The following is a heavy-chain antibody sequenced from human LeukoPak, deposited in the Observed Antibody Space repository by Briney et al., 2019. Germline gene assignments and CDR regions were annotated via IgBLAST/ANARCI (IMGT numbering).Heavy chain of an antibody. CDR2: IIPVFGTA. J-gene: IGHJ5*02. V-gene: IGHV1-69*05. Sequence: PVKVSCKASGGTFNSHVISWVRQAPGQGLEWMGGIIPVFGTANYAQKFQGRVTITTDESTTTAYMEMSSLRSEDTAVYYCARGDYYGSESYWHTKWFDPWGQGTLVTVSS. D-gene: IGHD3-10*01. CDR3: ARGDYYGSESYWHTKWFDP. CDR1: GGTFNSHV.